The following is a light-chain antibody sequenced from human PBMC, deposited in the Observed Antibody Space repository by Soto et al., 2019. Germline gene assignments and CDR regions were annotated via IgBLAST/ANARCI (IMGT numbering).Light chain of an antibody. CDR3: QQHGSSPLT. V-gene: IGKV3-20*01. CDR2: AAS. J-gene: IGKJ4*01. CDR1: QSVGTSY. Sequence: EIVLTQSPGTLSLSPGERATLSCRASQSVGTSYLAWYQQKPGQAPRLLIYAASSRATGIPDRFTGSGSGTDFALTISRLEPEDFEVYFCQQHGSSPLTFGGGTKVEIK.